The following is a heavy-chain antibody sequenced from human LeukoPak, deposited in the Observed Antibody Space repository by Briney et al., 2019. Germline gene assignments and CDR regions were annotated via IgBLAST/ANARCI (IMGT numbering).Heavy chain of an antibody. CDR2: ISYDGSGK. CDR3: ARERTGYYIVY. D-gene: IGHD3-3*01. J-gene: IGHJ4*02. V-gene: IGHV3-30*04. CDR1: GFTLSNYA. Sequence: GGSLRLSCAASGFTLSNYAMHWVRQAPGKGLEWVALISYDGSGKYYSDSVKGRFTISRDSSENTLYLQMNSLRAEDTAIYYCARERTGYYIVYWGQGTLVTVSS.